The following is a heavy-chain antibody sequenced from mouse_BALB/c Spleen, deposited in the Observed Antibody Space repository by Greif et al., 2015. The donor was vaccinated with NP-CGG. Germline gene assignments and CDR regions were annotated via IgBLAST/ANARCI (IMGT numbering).Heavy chain of an antibody. Sequence: VQLQQPGAELVRSGASVKLSCTASGFNIKDYYMHWVKQRPEQGLEWIGWIDPENGDTEYAPKFPGQATMTADTSSNTAYPQLSSLTSEDTAVYCCNVEWAVDYWGQGTSVAVSS. CDR3: NVEWAVDY. J-gene: IGHJ4*01. D-gene: IGHD1-3*01. V-gene: IGHV14-4*02. CDR1: GFNIKDYY. CDR2: IDPENGDT.